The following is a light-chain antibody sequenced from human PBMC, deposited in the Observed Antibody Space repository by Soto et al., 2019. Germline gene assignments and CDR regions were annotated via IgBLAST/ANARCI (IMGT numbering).Light chain of an antibody. CDR2: EVS. CDR1: SSDVGGYNY. CDR3: NSFRTNYTWL. Sequence: QSVLTQPASVSGSPGQSITISCTGTSSDVGGYNYVSWYQQHPGKAPKLMIYEVSNRPSGISNRFSGSKSGNTASLTISGLQAEDEADYYCNSFRTNYTWLFGGGTKVTVL. V-gene: IGLV2-14*01. J-gene: IGLJ3*02.